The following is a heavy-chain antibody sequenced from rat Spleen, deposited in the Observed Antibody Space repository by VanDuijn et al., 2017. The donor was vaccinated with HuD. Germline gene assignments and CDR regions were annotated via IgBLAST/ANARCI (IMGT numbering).Heavy chain of an antibody. J-gene: IGHJ1*01. V-gene: IGHV5-46*01. CDR1: GFTFSNFP. CDR2: ITSGGSI. D-gene: IGHD5-1*01. Sequence: EVQMVESGGGLVQPGRSMKLSCAASGFTFSNFPMAWVRQAPTKGLEWVATITSGGSIYYPNSVKGRFTISRDNAQNTLYPQMNSLRSEDTATYYCTRERLGWESYWYFDFWGPGTMVTVSS. CDR3: TRERLGWESYWYFDF.